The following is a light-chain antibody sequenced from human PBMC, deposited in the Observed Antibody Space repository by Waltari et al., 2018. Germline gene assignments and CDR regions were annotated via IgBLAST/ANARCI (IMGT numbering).Light chain of an antibody. Sequence: ERVMTQSPATQSVSPGETATLSCRASQSASTNLAWYQQKAGQAPRLLIYDASIRATGVPARFSGSGAGTEFTLTITGLQSEDFAVYYCQQYNNWLYTFGQGTKLEIK. V-gene: IGKV3-15*01. CDR1: QSASTN. CDR2: DAS. J-gene: IGKJ2*01. CDR3: QQYNNWLYT.